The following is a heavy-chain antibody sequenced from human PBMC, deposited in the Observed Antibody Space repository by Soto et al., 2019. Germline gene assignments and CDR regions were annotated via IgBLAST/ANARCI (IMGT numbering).Heavy chain of an antibody. D-gene: IGHD5-18*01. V-gene: IGHV1-46*01. J-gene: IGHJ3*02. Sequence: ALGKGSCKASGYTFTSYSMHWVGQAPGQGLEWMGIINPSGGSTSSAQKFQGRVTMTRDTSKSTAYMVLRSLRSEETAVYYSARTEMDTSGAGDIGG. CDR3: ARTEMDTSGAGDI. CDR2: INPSGGST. CDR1: GYTFTSYS.